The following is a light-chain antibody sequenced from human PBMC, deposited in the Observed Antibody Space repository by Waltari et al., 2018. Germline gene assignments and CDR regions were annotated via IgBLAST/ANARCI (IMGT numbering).Light chain of an antibody. J-gene: IGKJ4*01. V-gene: IGKV1-9*01. Sequence: DIQLTQSPSFLSTSVGDRVTITCRANQDISSYLAWYQQQPGKAPKLLISAASTLQSAVPSRFSGSGSGTEFTLTISSLQSEDIATYYCQQLLSYPLTFGGGTKVEIK. CDR3: QQLLSYPLT. CDR1: QDISSY. CDR2: AAS.